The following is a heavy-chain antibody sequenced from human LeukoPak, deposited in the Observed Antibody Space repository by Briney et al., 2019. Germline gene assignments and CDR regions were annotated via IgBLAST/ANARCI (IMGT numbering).Heavy chain of an antibody. CDR2: ISWNSGSI. Sequence: PGRSLRLSCAASGFTFGDYAMHWVRQAPGKGLEWVSGISWNSGSIGYADSVKGRSSISRDNAKNSLYLQMNSLRAEDTALYYCAKGGKLYSSGWYYFDYWGQGTLVTVSS. CDR3: AKGGKLYSSGWYYFDY. CDR1: GFTFGDYA. V-gene: IGHV3-9*01. J-gene: IGHJ4*02. D-gene: IGHD6-19*01.